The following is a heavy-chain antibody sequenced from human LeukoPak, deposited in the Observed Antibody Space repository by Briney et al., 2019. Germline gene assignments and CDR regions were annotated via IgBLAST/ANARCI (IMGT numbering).Heavy chain of an antibody. Sequence: PGGSLRLSCAASGFTFSSYAMSWVRQAPGKGLEWVSAISGSGGSTYYADSVKGRFTISRDNSKNTLYLQMNSLRAEDTAVYYCAKADGVLLWFGPSRYYFDYWGQGTLVTVSS. CDR2: ISGSGGST. CDR3: AKADGVLLWFGPSRYYFDY. V-gene: IGHV3-23*01. CDR1: GFTFSSYA. J-gene: IGHJ4*02. D-gene: IGHD3-10*01.